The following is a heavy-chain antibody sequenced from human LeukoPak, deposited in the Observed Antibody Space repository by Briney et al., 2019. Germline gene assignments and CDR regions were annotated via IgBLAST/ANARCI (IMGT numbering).Heavy chain of an antibody. J-gene: IGHJ4*02. Sequence: GESLKISCKGSGYSFTTYWIGWVRQMPGKGLEWMGIIYPGNSGTRYSPSFRGQVTISADKSISTAFLQWSSLKASDSAKYYCARAPTSVSDPYYFDYWGQGTLVTVSS. CDR1: GYSFTTYW. V-gene: IGHV5-51*01. CDR2: IYPGNSGT. CDR3: ARAPTSVSDPYYFDY. D-gene: IGHD2-21*02.